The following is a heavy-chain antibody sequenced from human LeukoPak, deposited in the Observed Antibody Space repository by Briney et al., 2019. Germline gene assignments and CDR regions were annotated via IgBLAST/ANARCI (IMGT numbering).Heavy chain of an antibody. D-gene: IGHD3-10*01. Sequence: ASVKVSCKASGYRFTSYGISWVRQAPGQGLEWLGWINPNSGGTSYAQKFEGRVTMTRDTSITTAYMELSRLTSDDTAVYYCARDKNYYGSGNYYSHNWFDPWGQGTLVTVSS. CDR3: ARDKNYYGSGNYYSHNWFDP. V-gene: IGHV1-2*02. CDR2: INPNSGGT. CDR1: GYRFTSYG. J-gene: IGHJ5*02.